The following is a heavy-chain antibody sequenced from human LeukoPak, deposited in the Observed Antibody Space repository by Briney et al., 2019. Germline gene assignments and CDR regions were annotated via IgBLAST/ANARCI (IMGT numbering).Heavy chain of an antibody. V-gene: IGHV1-69*04. CDR2: IIPILGIA. Sequence: SVKVSCKASGGTFSSYAISWVRQAPGQGLEWMGRIIPILGIANYAQKFQGRGTITADKSTSTAYMELSSLRSEDTAVYYCARTGGPNWFDPWGQGTLVTVSS. CDR3: ARTGGPNWFDP. CDR1: GGTFSSYA. J-gene: IGHJ5*02. D-gene: IGHD3-16*01.